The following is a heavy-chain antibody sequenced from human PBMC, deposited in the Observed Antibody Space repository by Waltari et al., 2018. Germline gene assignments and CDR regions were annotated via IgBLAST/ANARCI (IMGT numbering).Heavy chain of an antibody. Sequence: QVQLVQSGASVKTPGSSVKVSCTASGGTFSSYAIRWVRPAPGPGLEWMGGIIPIFGTANYAQKFQGRVTITADESTSTAYMELSSLRSEDTAVYYCARYGSGSYYPNYYYGMDVWGQGTTVTVSS. CDR2: IIPIFGTA. V-gene: IGHV1-69*01. CDR1: GGTFSSYA. D-gene: IGHD3-10*01. CDR3: ARYGSGSYYPNYYYGMDV. J-gene: IGHJ6*02.